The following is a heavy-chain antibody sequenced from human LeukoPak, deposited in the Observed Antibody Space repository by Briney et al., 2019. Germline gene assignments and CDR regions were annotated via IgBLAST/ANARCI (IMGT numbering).Heavy chain of an antibody. CDR3: ARDSAAAGYDYYGMDV. CDR1: GFTFSDYY. J-gene: IGHJ6*02. Sequence: GGSLRLSCAASGFTFSDYYMSWIRQAPGKGLEWVSYISSSGSTIYYADSVKGRFTISRDNAKNSLYLQMNSLRAEDTAVYYCARDSAAAGYDYYGMDVWGQGTTVTVSS. D-gene: IGHD6-13*01. CDR2: ISSSGSTI. V-gene: IGHV3-11*01.